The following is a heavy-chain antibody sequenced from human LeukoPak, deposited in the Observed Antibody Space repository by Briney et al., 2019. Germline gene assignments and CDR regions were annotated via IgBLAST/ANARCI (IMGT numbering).Heavy chain of an antibody. J-gene: IGHJ5*02. D-gene: IGHD3-10*01. CDR2: IYYSGST. CDR3: ARGGITMVRGVSNWFDP. V-gene: IGHV4-39*01. CDR1: GGSISSSSYY. Sequence: SETLSLTCTVSGGSISSSSYYWGWIRQPPGKGLEWIGSIYYSGSTYYNPSLKSRVTISVDTSKNQFSLKLSSVTAADTAVYYRARGGITMVRGVSNWFDPWGQGTLVTVSS.